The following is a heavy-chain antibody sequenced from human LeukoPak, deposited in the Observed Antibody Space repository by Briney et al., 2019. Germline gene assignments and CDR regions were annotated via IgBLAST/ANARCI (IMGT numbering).Heavy chain of an antibody. D-gene: IGHD3-22*01. CDR1: GGSFSGYY. J-gene: IGHJ6*03. CDR2: INHSGST. Sequence: SETLSLTCAVYGGSFSGYYWSWIRQPPGKGLEWIGEINHSGSTNYNPSLKSRVTISVDTSKNQFSLKLSSVTAADTAVYYCARGRGVTMSHYYMDVWGKGTTVTVSS. CDR3: ARGRGVTMSHYYMDV. V-gene: IGHV4-34*01.